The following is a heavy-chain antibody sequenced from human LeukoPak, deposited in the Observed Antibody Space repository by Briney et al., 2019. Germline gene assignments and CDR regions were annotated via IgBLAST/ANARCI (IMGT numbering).Heavy chain of an antibody. CDR2: INPNSGGT. V-gene: IGHV1-2*02. CDR3: ARFPAGGGIDY. J-gene: IGHJ4*02. CDR1: GYTFTGYY. Sequence: ASVKVSCKASGYTFTGYYMHWVRQSPGQGLEWMGWINPNSGGTNYAQKFQGRVTMTRDTSISTAYMELSSLRSEDTAVYYCARFPAGGGIDYWGQGTLVTVSS. D-gene: IGHD4-23*01.